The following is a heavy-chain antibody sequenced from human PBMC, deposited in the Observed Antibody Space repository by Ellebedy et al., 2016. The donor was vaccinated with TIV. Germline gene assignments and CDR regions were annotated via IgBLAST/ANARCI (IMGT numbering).Heavy chain of an antibody. J-gene: IGHJ4*02. D-gene: IGHD3-22*01. CDR2: ISYDGSEK. V-gene: IGHV3-30-3*01. CDR3: ATSAVGHSHGYYFDY. Sequence: GESLKISCAASGFTFTSYAIHWVRLAPGKGLEWVTLISYDGSEKYNADSVKGRFTISRDNSKNTVYLQMNSLRAEDTAVYYCATSAVGHSHGYYFDYWGQGTLVTVSA. CDR1: GFTFTSYA.